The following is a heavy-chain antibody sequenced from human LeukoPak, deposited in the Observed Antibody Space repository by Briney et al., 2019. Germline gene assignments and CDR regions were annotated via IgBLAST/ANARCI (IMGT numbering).Heavy chain of an antibody. CDR1: RYTFTGYY. V-gene: IGHV1-69*06. Sequence: SVKVSCKASRYTFTGYYMHWVRQAPGQGLEWMGGIIPVFGTTDYPHKFQGRVTITADKSTATAYMELTGLKSEDSAVYYCARANMVRGVGSFFDRNWFDPWGQGTLVTVSS. J-gene: IGHJ5*02. CDR2: IIPVFGTT. CDR3: ARANMVRGVGSFFDRNWFDP. D-gene: IGHD3-10*01.